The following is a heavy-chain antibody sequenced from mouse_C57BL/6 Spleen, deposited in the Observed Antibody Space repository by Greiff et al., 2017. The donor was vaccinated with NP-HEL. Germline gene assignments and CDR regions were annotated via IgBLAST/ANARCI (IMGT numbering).Heavy chain of an antibody. CDR1: GFTFSSYA. Sequence: EVQRVESGGGLVKPGGSLKLSCAASGFTFSSYAMSWVRQTPEKRLEWVATISDGGSYTYYPDNVKGRFTISRDNAKNNLYLQMSHLKSEDTAMYYCARGDSPFAYWGQGTLVTVSA. J-gene: IGHJ3*01. CDR2: ISDGGSYT. CDR3: ARGDSPFAY. V-gene: IGHV5-4*01. D-gene: IGHD6-1*01.